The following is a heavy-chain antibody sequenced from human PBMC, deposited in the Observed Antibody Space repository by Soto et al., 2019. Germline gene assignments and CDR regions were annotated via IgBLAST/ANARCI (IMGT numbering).Heavy chain of an antibody. CDR1: GFTFSSYG. V-gene: IGHV3-23*01. J-gene: IGHJ4*02. CDR2: MSGSGTST. D-gene: IGHD3-22*01. CDR3: AKDRRDSSGYYSHSPFFDY. Sequence: GGSLRLSCAASGFTFSSYGMSWVRQAPGKGLEWVSAMSGSGTSTYYADSVKGRFSISRDNSQSTLYLQMNSLRAEDTAVYYCAKDRRDSSGYYSHSPFFDYWGQGTLVTVSS.